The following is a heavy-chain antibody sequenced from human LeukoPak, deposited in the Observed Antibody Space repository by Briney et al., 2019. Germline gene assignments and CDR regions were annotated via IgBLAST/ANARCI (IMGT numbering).Heavy chain of an antibody. CDR3: ARDGKRTSMITSGGARPHYFDY. D-gene: IGHD3-16*01. Sequence: PSETLSLTCSVSGGSISSSSHSWGWIRQSPGKGLEWIESIYYSGSTFYNPSLKSRVTISVDRSKNQFSLKLSSVTAADTAVFYCARDGKRTSMITSGGARPHYFDYWGQGALVTVSS. CDR1: GGSISSSSHS. CDR2: IYYSGST. J-gene: IGHJ4*02. V-gene: IGHV4-39*07.